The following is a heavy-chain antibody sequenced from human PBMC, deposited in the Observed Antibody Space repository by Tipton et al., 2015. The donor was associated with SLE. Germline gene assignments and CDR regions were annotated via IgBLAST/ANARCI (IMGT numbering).Heavy chain of an antibody. Sequence: TLSLTCTVSGGSISSYYWSWIRQPAGGGLEWIGRIYTNENTNYNPSLKSRVTMSVDTPKNHFSLKLISVTAADTAVYYCAREGIAAESWFFDLWGRGTLVTVSS. CDR1: GGSISSYY. V-gene: IGHV4-4*07. D-gene: IGHD6-13*01. J-gene: IGHJ2*01. CDR3: AREGIAAESWFFDL. CDR2: IYTNENT.